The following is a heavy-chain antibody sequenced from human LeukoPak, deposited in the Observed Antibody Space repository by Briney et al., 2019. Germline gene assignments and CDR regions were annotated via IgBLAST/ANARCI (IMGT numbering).Heavy chain of an antibody. D-gene: IGHD6-6*01. CDR2: FDPEDGET. V-gene: IGHV1-24*01. CDR1: GYTLTELS. Sequence: ASVKVSCKVSGYTLTELSMHWVRQAPGKGLEWMGGFDPEDGETIYAQKFQGRVTMTRDTSISTAYMELSRLRSDDTAVYYCATISRSSNFDYWGQGTLVTVSS. J-gene: IGHJ4*02. CDR3: ATISRSSNFDY.